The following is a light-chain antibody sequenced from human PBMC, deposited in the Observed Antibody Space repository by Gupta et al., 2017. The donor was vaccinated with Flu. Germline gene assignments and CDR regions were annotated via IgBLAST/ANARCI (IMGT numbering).Light chain of an antibody. J-gene: IGLJ3*02. CDR1: SSNIGSNY. V-gene: IGLV1-47*01. Sequence: QSVLTQPPSASGTPGQRVTISCSGSSSNIGSNYVYWYQQLPGPAPKVLIYRNNNRPSGVPDRFSGSKSGTSAYLAISGLRPDDEADDYCSAWDDNQSGPKWVFGGGTKLTV. CDR3: SAWDDNQSGPKWV. CDR2: RNN.